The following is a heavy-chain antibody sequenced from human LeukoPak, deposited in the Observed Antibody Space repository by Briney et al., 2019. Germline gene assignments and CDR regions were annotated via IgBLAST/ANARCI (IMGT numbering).Heavy chain of an antibody. J-gene: IGHJ4*02. CDR1: GVSISSYY. CDR3: AGEGGHCSSNSCYTRQGGFDY. CDR2: ISTSGST. Sequence: SETLSLNCTVSGVSISSYYWSWIRQPAGKGREWIGRISTSGSTNYNPPLKRRVTISVDPSKNQFSLNVNSVTAADTAVYYCAGEGGHCSSNSCYTRQGGFDYWGQGTLVTVSS. D-gene: IGHD2-2*02. V-gene: IGHV4-4*07.